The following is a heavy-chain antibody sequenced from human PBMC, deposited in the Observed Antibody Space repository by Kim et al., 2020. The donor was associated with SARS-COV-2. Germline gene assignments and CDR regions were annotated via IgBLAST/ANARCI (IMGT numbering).Heavy chain of an antibody. Sequence: SVKVSCKASGGTFSSYAISWVRQAPGQGLEWMGGIIPIFGTANYAQKFQGRVTITADESTSTAYMELSSLRSEDTAVYYCAEVVAATPYYYYMDVWGKGTTVTVSS. J-gene: IGHJ6*03. CDR1: GGTFSSYA. CDR3: AEVVAATPYYYYMDV. D-gene: IGHD2-15*01. V-gene: IGHV1-69*13. CDR2: IIPIFGTA.